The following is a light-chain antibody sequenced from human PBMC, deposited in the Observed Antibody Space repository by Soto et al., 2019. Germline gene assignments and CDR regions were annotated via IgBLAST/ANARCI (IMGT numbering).Light chain of an antibody. Sequence: EIVLSQSPGTLSLSPGERATLSCRASQSVSSSYLAWYQQKPGQAPRLLIYGASSRATGIPDRFSGSGSGTDFTLTISRLEPEHFAVYYCQQYGSSPPGWTFGQGTKVEIK. CDR2: GAS. CDR1: QSVSSSY. V-gene: IGKV3-20*01. J-gene: IGKJ1*01. CDR3: QQYGSSPPGWT.